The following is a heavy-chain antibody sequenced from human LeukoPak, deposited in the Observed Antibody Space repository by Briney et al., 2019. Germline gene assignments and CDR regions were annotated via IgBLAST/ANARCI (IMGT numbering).Heavy chain of an antibody. V-gene: IGHV3-74*01. CDR3: AKGDYDFWSGYPYYYGMDV. CDR1: GFTFSSYW. D-gene: IGHD3-3*01. J-gene: IGHJ6*02. Sequence: GGSLRLSCAASGFTFSSYWMHWVRQAPGKGLVWVSRINSDGSSTSYADSVKGRFTTSRDNAKNTLYLQMNSLRAEDTAVYYCAKGDYDFWSGYPYYYGMDVWGQGTTVTVSS. CDR2: INSDGSST.